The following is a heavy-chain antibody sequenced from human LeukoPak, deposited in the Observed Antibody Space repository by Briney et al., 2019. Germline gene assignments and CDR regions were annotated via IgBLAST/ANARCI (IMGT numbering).Heavy chain of an antibody. CDR1: GYTFTSYY. CDR3: ARERYQLLSCWFDP. CDR2: INPSGGST. V-gene: IGHV1-46*01. D-gene: IGHD2-2*01. J-gene: IGHJ5*02. Sequence: ASVKVSCKASGYTFTSYYMHWVRQAPGQGLEWMGIINPSGGSTSYAQKFQGRVTMTRDTSTSTAYMELRSLRSDDTAVYYCARERYQLLSCWFDPWGQGTLVTVSS.